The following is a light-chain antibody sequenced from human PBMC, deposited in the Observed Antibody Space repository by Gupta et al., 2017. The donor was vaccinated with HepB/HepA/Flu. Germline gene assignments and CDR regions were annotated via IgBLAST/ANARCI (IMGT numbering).Light chain of an antibody. CDR3: AAWDDSLNGLL. CDR2: ANN. Sequence: QSVLTQPPSASGAPGQRVTISCSGSGSNIGSNTVIWYQQLPGPAPKLLIYANNQRPTGVPDRFSGSKSGTSASLAISGLQSEDEADYYCAAWDDSLNGLLFGGGTKVAVL. J-gene: IGLJ2*01. V-gene: IGLV1-44*01. CDR1: GSNIGSNT.